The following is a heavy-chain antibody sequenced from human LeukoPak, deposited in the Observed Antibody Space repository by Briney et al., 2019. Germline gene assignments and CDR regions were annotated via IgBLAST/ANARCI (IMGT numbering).Heavy chain of an antibody. V-gene: IGHV4-39*01. Sequence: SETLSLTCTVSGGSISSSSYYWGWIRQPPGKGLDWIGSIYYSGSTYYNPSLKSRVTISVDTSKNQFSLKLSSVTAADTAVYYCASMYYYDSSGYYGDYYYYMDVWGKGTTVTVSS. CDR1: GGSISSSSYY. CDR3: ASMYYYDSSGYYGDYYYYMDV. J-gene: IGHJ6*03. CDR2: IYYSGST. D-gene: IGHD3-22*01.